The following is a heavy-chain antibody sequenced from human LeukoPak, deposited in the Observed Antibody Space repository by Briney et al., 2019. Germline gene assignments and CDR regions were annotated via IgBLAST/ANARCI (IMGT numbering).Heavy chain of an antibody. J-gene: IGHJ4*02. D-gene: IGHD2-8*02. V-gene: IGHV4-34*01. CDR2: INHSGST. CDR3: VRPGQSNWWVYFNY. Sequence: SETLSLTCAVYGGSFSGYYWSWIRQPPGKGLDWMGEINHSGSTNYNPSLKSRVTISVDTSKNQFSLKLSSVTAADTAVYYCVRPGQSNWWVYFNYWGQGTVVTVSS. CDR1: GGSFSGYY.